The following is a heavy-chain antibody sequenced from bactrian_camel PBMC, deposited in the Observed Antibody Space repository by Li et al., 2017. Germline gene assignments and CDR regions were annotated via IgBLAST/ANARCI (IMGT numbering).Heavy chain of an antibody. V-gene: IGHV3S40*01. CDR1: GFTFTNYD. CDR2: INGAGRST. CDR3: AAEDGGVVITACPSGEFGY. J-gene: IGHJ6*01. Sequence: VQLVESGGGLVQPGGSLRLSCAASGFTFTNYDMSWVRQAPGKGLEWVSTINGAGRSTYYADSVKGRFTISRDNAKNTVYPQMNSLKPEDTAEYYCAAEDGGVVITACPSGEFGYWGQGTQVTVS. D-gene: IGHD3*01.